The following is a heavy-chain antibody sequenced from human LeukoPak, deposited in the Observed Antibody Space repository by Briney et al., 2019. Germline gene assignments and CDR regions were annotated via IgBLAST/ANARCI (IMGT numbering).Heavy chain of an antibody. CDR1: GYTFTSYG. CDR2: ISAYNGNT. CDR3: VAADCGGDCYSYYYYGMDV. Sequence: ASVKVSCKASGYTFTSYGISWVRQAPGQGLEWMGWISAYNGNTNYAQKLQGRVTMTTDTSTSTAYMELRSLRSDDTAVYYCVAADCGGDCYSYYYYGMDVWGQGTTVTVSS. J-gene: IGHJ6*02. V-gene: IGHV1-18*01. D-gene: IGHD2-21*02.